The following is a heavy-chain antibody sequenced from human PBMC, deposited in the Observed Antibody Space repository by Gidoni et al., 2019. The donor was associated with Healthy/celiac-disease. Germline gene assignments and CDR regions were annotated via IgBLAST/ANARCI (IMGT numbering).Heavy chain of an antibody. CDR2: ISGSGVST. Sequence: EVQLLESGGGLVQPGGSLRLSCAASGFTFSSYAMSWVRQAPGRGLEWVSAISGSGVSTYSADSVKGRFTISRDNSKNTLYLQMNSLRAEDTAVYYCAKGPETKYFDWLLNFDYWGQGTLVTVSS. J-gene: IGHJ4*02. D-gene: IGHD3-9*01. CDR1: GFTFSSYA. V-gene: IGHV3-23*01. CDR3: AKGPETKYFDWLLNFDY.